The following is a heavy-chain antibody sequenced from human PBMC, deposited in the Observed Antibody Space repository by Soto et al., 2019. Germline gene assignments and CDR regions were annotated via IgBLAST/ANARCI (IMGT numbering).Heavy chain of an antibody. V-gene: IGHV4-30-4*01. D-gene: IGHD3-22*01. J-gene: IGHJ4*02. Sequence: SETLSLTCTVSGGSISSGDYYWSWIRQPPGKGLEWIGYIYYSGSTYYNPSLKSRVTISVDTSKNQFSLKLSSVTAADTAVYYCARGSYYYDSSGYYHYWGQWTLVTVS. CDR3: ARGSYYYDSSGYYHY. CDR1: GGSISSGDYY. CDR2: IYYSGST.